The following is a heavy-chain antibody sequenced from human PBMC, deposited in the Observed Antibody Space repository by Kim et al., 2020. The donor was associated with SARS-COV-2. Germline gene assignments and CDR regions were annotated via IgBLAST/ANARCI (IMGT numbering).Heavy chain of an antibody. V-gene: IGHV4-61*01. CDR1: GGSVTNGSDY. CDR3: TRGGYYDILSAYFMSRNWFDP. CDR2: IYYSGST. Sequence: SETLSLTCTVSGGSVTNGSDYWSWIRQPPGKGLEWIGYIYYSGSTNYNPSLKSRVTMSVDTSKNQFSLNLSSVTAADTAVYYCTRGGYYDILSAYFMSRNWFDPWGQGTLAT. D-gene: IGHD3-9*01. J-gene: IGHJ5*02.